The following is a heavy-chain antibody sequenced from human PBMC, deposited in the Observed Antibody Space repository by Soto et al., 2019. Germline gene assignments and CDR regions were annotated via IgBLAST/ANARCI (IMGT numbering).Heavy chain of an antibody. J-gene: IGHJ5*02. V-gene: IGHV3-48*02. CDR1: GFTFSSYS. Sequence: PGGSLRLSCAASGFTFSSYSMNWVRQAPGKGLEWVSYISSSSSTIYYADSVKGRFTISRDNAKNSLYLQMNSLRDEDTAVYYCARSGGYYSRPNSWFDPWGQGTLVTVSS. D-gene: IGHD3-22*01. CDR3: ARSGGYYSRPNSWFDP. CDR2: ISSSSSTI.